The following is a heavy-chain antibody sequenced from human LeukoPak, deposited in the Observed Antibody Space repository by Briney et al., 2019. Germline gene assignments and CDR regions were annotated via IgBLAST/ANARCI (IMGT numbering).Heavy chain of an antibody. Sequence: PSETLSLTCTVSGGSISSSSYYWGWIRQPPGKGLEWIGSIYYSGSTYYNPSLKSRVTISVDTSKNQFSLKLSSVTAADTAVYYCARTSYYYDSSGYVSYFDYWGQGTLVTASS. CDR2: IYYSGST. CDR1: GGSISSSSYY. D-gene: IGHD3-22*01. CDR3: ARTSYYYDSSGYVSYFDY. V-gene: IGHV4-39*01. J-gene: IGHJ4*02.